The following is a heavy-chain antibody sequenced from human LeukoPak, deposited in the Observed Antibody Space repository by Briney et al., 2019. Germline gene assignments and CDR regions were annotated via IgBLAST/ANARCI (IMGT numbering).Heavy chain of an antibody. CDR2: TYTSGST. J-gene: IGHJ4*02. D-gene: IGHD3-22*01. Sequence: SETLSLTCTVSGGSISSGSYYWSWIRQPAGKGLEWIGRTYTSGSTNYNPSLKSRVTISVDTSKNQFSLKLSSVTAADTAVYYCARSTWLLDKWGQGTLVTVSS. CDR3: ARSTWLLDK. CDR1: GGSISSGSYY. V-gene: IGHV4-61*02.